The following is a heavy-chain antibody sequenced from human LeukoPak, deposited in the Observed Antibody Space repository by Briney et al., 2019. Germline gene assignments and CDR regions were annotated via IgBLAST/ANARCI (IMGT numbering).Heavy chain of an antibody. CDR2: IYCSGST. Sequence: SETLSLTCTVSGGSISCSSYYWGWIRQPPGKGLEWIGSIYCSGSTYYNPSLKSRVTISVDTSKNQFSLKLSSVTAADTAVYYCARRITIFGVVITAHFDYWGQGTLVTVSS. D-gene: IGHD3-3*01. V-gene: IGHV4-39*01. CDR1: GGSISCSSYY. CDR3: ARRITIFGVVITAHFDY. J-gene: IGHJ4*02.